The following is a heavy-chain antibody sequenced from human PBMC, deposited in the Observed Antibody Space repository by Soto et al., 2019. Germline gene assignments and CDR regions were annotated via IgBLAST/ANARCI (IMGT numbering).Heavy chain of an antibody. D-gene: IGHD3-10*01. CDR1: GGSFSGYY. CDR3: ARGVPRITMVRGVICWFDP. J-gene: IGHJ5*02. Sequence: PSETLSLTCAVYGGSFSGYYWSWIRQPPGKGLEWIGEINHSGSTNYNPSLKSRVTISVDTSKNQFSLKLSSVTAADTAVYYCARGVPRITMVRGVICWFDPWGPGTLVTVSS. CDR2: INHSGST. V-gene: IGHV4-34*01.